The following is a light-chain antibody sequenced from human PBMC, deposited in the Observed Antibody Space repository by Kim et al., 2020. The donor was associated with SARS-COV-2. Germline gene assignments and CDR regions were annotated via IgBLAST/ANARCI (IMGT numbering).Light chain of an antibody. CDR2: AAS. J-gene: IGKJ1*01. Sequence: ESVGDRVTITCRASQDISSNLAWFQQKPGKAPKSLIYAASSLQSGAPSRFSGAGSGTDFTLTISTLQAEDSGTYYCQQYSAYPRTFGQGTKVDIK. CDR1: QDISSN. CDR3: QQYSAYPRT. V-gene: IGKV1-16*01.